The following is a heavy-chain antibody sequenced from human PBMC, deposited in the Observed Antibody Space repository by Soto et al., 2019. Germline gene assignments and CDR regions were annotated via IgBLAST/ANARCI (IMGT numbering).Heavy chain of an antibody. Sequence: PGGSLRLSCAASGFTVSSYSMNWVRQAPGKGLEWVSSISSSGSYIYYADSVKGRFTISRDNAKNSLYLQMNSLRAEDTAVYYCAGGGVVPAARGGNYMDVWGKGTTVTVSS. J-gene: IGHJ6*03. CDR1: GFTVSSYS. V-gene: IGHV3-21*01. D-gene: IGHD2-2*01. CDR3: AGGGVVPAARGGNYMDV. CDR2: ISSSGSYI.